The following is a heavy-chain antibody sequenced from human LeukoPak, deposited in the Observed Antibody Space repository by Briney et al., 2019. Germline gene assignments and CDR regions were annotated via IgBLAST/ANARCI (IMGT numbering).Heavy chain of an antibody. CDR1: GGTFSSYA. J-gene: IGHJ6*03. Sequence: SVKVSSTASGGTFSSYAISWVRQAPGQGLEWMGEIIPIFGTANYAQKFQGRVTITTDESTSTAYMELSSLRSEDTAVYYCARDRYCSSTSCYPMDVWGKGTTVTVSS. CDR3: ARDRYCSSTSCYPMDV. V-gene: IGHV1-69*05. D-gene: IGHD2-2*01. CDR2: IIPIFGTA.